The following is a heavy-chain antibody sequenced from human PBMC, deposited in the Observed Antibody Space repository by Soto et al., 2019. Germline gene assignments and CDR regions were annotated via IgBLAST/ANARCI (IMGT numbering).Heavy chain of an antibody. CDR1: GASIDNNGYS. J-gene: IGHJ5*02. Sequence: QVQLQESGPGLVIPSQTLTLTCAVSGASIDNNGYSWTWIRQHPGKGLEWIGTNNNRGETYYNPSLKSRLTISLDTSQNHFSLSLNAVTAVDTARYYCARGGSGWKALNWFDPWGQGIMVTVSS. D-gene: IGHD6-19*01. V-gene: IGHV4-31*11. CDR2: NNNRGET. CDR3: ARGGSGWKALNWFDP.